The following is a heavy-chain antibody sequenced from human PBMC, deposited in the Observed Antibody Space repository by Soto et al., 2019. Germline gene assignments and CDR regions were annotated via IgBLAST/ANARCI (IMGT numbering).Heavy chain of an antibody. V-gene: IGHV5-51*01. J-gene: IGHJ4*02. CDR2: IYPGDSDT. CDR3: ARQGNGAEGFDF. CDR1: GYRFYSHW. D-gene: IGHD4-17*01. Sequence: GESLKISCKGSGYRFYSHWIGWVRRMPGKGLGWMGIIYPGDSDTRYSPSVLGQVTISADKSINTAYLQWSSLKAADTAMYYCARQGNGAEGFDFWGQGALVTVSS.